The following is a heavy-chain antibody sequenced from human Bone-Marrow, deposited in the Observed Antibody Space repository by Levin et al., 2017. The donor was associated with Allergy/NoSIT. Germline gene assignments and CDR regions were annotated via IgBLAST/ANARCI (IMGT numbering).Heavy chain of an antibody. Sequence: GASVKVSCKASGGTFSSYTISWVRQAPGQGLEWMGRIIPILGIANYAQKFQGRVTITADKSTSTAYMELSSLRSEDTAVYYCARGLPGIAAAGYWGQGTLVTVSS. V-gene: IGHV1-69*02. D-gene: IGHD6-13*01. CDR2: IIPILGIA. J-gene: IGHJ4*02. CDR3: ARGLPGIAAAGY. CDR1: GGTFSSYT.